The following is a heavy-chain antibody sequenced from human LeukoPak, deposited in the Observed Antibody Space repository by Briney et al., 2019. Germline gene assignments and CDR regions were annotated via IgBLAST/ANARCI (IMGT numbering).Heavy chain of an antibody. J-gene: IGHJ4*02. D-gene: IGHD1-26*01. V-gene: IGHV3-30*02. CDR1: RFTFSSYG. Sequence: RGSLRLSCAASRFTFSSYGMYWVRQAPGKGLEWVAFIRDDGSNKYYADSVKGRFTISRDNSKKTLYLQMNSLRAEDTAVYYCAKKSYSDYWGQGTLVTVSS. CDR2: IRDDGSNK. CDR3: AKKSYSDY.